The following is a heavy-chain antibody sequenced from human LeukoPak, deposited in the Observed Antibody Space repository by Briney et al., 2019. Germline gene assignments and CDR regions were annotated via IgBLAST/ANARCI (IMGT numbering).Heavy chain of an antibody. Sequence: SETLSLTCTVSGGSISRNYWNWIRQSPGKGLEWIGHIYYSGSTNYNPSLKSRVTISVDTSKNQFTLKLSSVTAADTAVYYCARDLGVYGNFDYWGQGTLVTVSS. J-gene: IGHJ4*02. CDR3: ARDLGVYGNFDY. CDR2: IYYSGST. D-gene: IGHD6-13*01. V-gene: IGHV4-59*01. CDR1: GGSISRNY.